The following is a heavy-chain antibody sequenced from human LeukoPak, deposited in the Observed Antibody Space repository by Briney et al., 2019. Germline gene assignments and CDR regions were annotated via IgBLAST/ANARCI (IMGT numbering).Heavy chain of an antibody. CDR3: ARDPGANYSASGRSPGGWFDP. V-gene: IGHV3-21*01. J-gene: IGHJ5*02. CDR1: GFAFSDFT. CDR2: ISISSTYI. Sequence: PGGSLRLSCAASGFAFSDFTMSWVRQAPGQGLEWVSSISISSTYINYADSLKGRFTVSRDNAKNTLYLQIVSLRGEDTALYFCARDPGANYSASGRSPGGWFDPWGQGIPVTVHS. D-gene: IGHD3-10*01.